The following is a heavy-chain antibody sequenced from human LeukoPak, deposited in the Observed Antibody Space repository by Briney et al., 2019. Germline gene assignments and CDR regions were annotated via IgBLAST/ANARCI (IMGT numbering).Heavy chain of an antibody. V-gene: IGHV1-2*06. CDR3: ARESINYYDSSGYFDY. J-gene: IGHJ4*02. CDR1: GYTFTGYY. Sequence: ASVKVSCKASGYTFTGYYMHWVRQAPGQGLEWMGRISPNSGGTNYAQKFQGRVTMTRDTSISTAYMELSRLRSDDTAVYYCARESINYYDSSGYFDYWGQGTLVTVSS. D-gene: IGHD3-22*01. CDR2: ISPNSGGT.